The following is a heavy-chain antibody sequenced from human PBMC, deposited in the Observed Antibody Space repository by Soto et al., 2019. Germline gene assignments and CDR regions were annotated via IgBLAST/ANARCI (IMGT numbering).Heavy chain of an antibody. D-gene: IGHD2-2*02. J-gene: IGHJ6*02. Sequence: SVEVSCKSSGGTFSSYAISWVRQATGQGLEWMGGIIPIFGTANYAQKFQGRVTITADKSTSTAYMELSSLRSEDTAVYYCARLSCSSTSCYIYYYYGMDVWGQGTTVTVSS. CDR3: ARLSCSSTSCYIYYYYGMDV. CDR2: IIPIFGTA. V-gene: IGHV1-69*06. CDR1: GGTFSSYA.